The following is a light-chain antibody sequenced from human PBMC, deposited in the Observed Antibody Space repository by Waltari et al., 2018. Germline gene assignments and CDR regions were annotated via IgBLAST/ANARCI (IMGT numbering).Light chain of an antibody. J-gene: IGKJ1*01. CDR3: QEDGSSPSWT. CDR2: AAS. V-gene: IGKV3-20*01. Sequence: EIVLTQSPGTLSLSPGERATLSCRASQSVSSSNLAWFQQKPVQAPRLLIYAASSRATGIPDRFSGSGSGTDFTLTISRREPEDFAVYYCQEDGSSPSWTFGQGTKVEIK. CDR1: QSVSSSN.